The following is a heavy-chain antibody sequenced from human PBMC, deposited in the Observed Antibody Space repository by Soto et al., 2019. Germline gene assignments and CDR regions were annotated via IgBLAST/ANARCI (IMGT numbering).Heavy chain of an antibody. CDR2: IIPIFGTA. CDR3: ARASRVGAIPPNYYYYYGMDV. D-gene: IGHD1-26*01. Sequence: SVKVSCKASGGTFSSYAISWVRQAPGQGLEWMGGIIPIFGTANYAQKFQGRVTITADESTSTAYMELSSLRSEDTAVYYCARASRVGAIPPNYYYYYGMDVWGQGTTVTVSS. V-gene: IGHV1-69*13. CDR1: GGTFSSYA. J-gene: IGHJ6*02.